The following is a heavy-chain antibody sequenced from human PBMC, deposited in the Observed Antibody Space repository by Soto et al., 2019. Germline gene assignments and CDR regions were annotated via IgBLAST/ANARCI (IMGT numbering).Heavy chain of an antibody. CDR1: GYTFSSYG. J-gene: IGHJ3*02. CDR3: ARDLAVTAITIFGVVIKDHDAFEI. D-gene: IGHD3-3*01. Sequence: ASVKVSCTASGYTFSSYGVTWVRQAPGQGLEWMGWISAYNGNTNYAQKLQGRVTMTTDTSTSTAYMELRSLRSDDTAVYYCARDLAVTAITIFGVVIKDHDAFEIWGQGTMVTVSS. CDR2: ISAYNGNT. V-gene: IGHV1-18*04.